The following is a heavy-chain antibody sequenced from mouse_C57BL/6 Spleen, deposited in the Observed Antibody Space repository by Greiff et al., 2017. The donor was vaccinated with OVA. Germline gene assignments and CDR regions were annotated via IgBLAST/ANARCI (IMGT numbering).Heavy chain of an antibody. CDR3: ARGGDYDEAMDY. J-gene: IGHJ4*01. D-gene: IGHD2-4*01. V-gene: IGHV1-47*01. CDR2: FHPYNDDT. CDR1: GYTFTTYP. Sequence: VQGVESGAELVKPGASVKMSCKASGYTFTTYPIEWMKQNHGKSLEWIGNFHPYNDDTKYNEKFKGKATLTVEKSSSTVYLELSRLTSDDSAVYYCARGGDYDEAMDYWGQGTSVTVSS.